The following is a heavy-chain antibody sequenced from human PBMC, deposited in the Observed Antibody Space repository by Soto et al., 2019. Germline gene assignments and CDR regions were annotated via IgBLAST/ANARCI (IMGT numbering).Heavy chain of an antibody. D-gene: IGHD2-15*01. J-gene: IGHJ4*02. CDR3: FHTTWGGGYCSGSDCYVAY. Sequence: QVTLKESGPTLVKPTQTLTLTCSLSGSSLGSSGVGVGWIRQPPGKALEWLALIYWDDDKRYSPSLKNRLTITKDTSKNQVVLTMTHMDPVDTATYYCFHTTWGGGYCSGSDCYVAYWGQGTLVTVSS. V-gene: IGHV2-5*02. CDR1: GSSLGSSGVG. CDR2: IYWDDDK.